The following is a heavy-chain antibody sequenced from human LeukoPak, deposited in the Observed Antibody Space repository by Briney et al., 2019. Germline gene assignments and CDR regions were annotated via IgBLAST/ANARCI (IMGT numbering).Heavy chain of an antibody. CDR1: GYTFTSYG. J-gene: IGHJ4*02. D-gene: IGHD4-23*01. CDR3: ARLGGGNDY. V-gene: IGHV1-69*04. Sequence: SVKVSCKASGYTFTSYGISWVRQAPGQGLEWMGRIIPILGIANYAQEFQGRVTITADKSTSTAYMELSSLRSEDTAVYYCARLGGGNDYWSQGTLVTVSS. CDR2: IIPILGIA.